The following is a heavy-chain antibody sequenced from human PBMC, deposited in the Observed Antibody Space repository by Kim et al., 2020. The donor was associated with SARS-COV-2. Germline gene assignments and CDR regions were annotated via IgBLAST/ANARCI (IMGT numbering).Heavy chain of an antibody. V-gene: IGHV3-15*01. CDR3: ATVDSWRTYRFDY. Sequence: DIAAPVRGRFSVSTEHSTNTLYLQMNSLKTEDTAVYFCATVDSWRTYRFDYWGQGTLVTVSS. J-gene: IGHJ4*02. D-gene: IGHD3-16*02.